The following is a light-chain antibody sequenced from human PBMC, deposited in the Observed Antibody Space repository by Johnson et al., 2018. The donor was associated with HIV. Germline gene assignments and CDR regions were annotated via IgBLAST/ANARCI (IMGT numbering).Light chain of an antibody. V-gene: IGLV1-51*02. CDR1: SSNIGNNY. CDR3: GTWDSSLRPAF. J-gene: IGLJ1*01. CDR2: ENN. Sequence: QSILTQPPSVSAAPGQKVTISCSGSSSNIGNNYVSWYQQLPGTAPKLLIYENNKRPSGIPDRFSGSKSGTSATLGITGIQTGDEADYYCGTWDSSLRPAFFGTGAKVTVL.